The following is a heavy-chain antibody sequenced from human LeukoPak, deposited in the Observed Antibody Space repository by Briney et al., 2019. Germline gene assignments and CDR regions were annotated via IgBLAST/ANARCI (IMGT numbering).Heavy chain of an antibody. J-gene: IGHJ5*02. CDR2: ISHSGST. CDR1: GGSINGYY. CDR3: ARAPTVTDWFDP. D-gene: IGHD4-17*01. V-gene: IGHV4-59*12. Sequence: SETLSLTCTVSGGSINGYYWSWIRQPPGKGLEWIDYISHSGSTNYNPSLKSRVTMSVDTSKNQFSLRLSSVTAADTAVYYCARAPTVTDWFDPWGQGTLVTVSS.